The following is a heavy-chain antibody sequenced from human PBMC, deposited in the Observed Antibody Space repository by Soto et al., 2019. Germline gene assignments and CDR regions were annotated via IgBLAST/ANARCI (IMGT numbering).Heavy chain of an antibody. V-gene: IGHV1-69*13. Sequence: PSVKVSCKASGGTFSSYAISWVRQAPGQGLEWMGGIIPIFGTANYAQKFQGRVTITADESTSTAYMELSSLRSEDTAVYYCARDPRYSSSWYGNFDYWGQGTLVTVSS. J-gene: IGHJ4*02. CDR1: GGTFSSYA. CDR3: ARDPRYSSSWYGNFDY. D-gene: IGHD6-13*01. CDR2: IIPIFGTA.